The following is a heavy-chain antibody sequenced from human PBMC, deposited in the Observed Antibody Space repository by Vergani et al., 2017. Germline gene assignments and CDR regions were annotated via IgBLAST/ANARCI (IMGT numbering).Heavy chain of an antibody. CDR3: ARVPRIRRGSGNYGINNYHGMDV. D-gene: IGHD3-10*01. CDR1: GFISSSYW. Sequence: EGQLVESGGDWVQRGGSLRLSCAASGFISSSYWMSWVRQAPGKGLEWVANVNQDGSEKYYVDSVRGRFTISRDNAKNSIYLQMNSLRAEDTAVYFCARVPRIRRGSGNYGINNYHGMDVWGQGTTVIVSS. J-gene: IGHJ6*02. CDR2: VNQDGSEK. V-gene: IGHV3-7*01.